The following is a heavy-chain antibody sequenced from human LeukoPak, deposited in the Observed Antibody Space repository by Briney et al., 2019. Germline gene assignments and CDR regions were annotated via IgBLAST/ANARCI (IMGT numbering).Heavy chain of an antibody. CDR3: AQDRRYGAGIAAAGSFDY. CDR1: GFTFSSYA. Sequence: PGGSLRLSCAASGFTFSSYAMSWVRQAPGKGLEWVSAISGSGGGTYYADSVKGRFTISRDNSKNTLYLQTNSMRAEDTAVYYCAQDRRYGAGIAAAGSFDYWGQGTLVTVSS. V-gene: IGHV3-23*01. CDR2: ISGSGGGT. D-gene: IGHD6-13*01. J-gene: IGHJ4*02.